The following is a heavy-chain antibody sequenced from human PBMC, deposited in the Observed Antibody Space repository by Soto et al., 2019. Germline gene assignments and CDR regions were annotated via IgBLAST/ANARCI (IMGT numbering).Heavy chain of an antibody. J-gene: IGHJ4*01. CDR3: VRDIDWNVDY. D-gene: IGHD2-15*01. V-gene: IGHV1-8*01. Sequence: ASVKVSCKASGYIFTNSDINWVRQATGQGLEYLGWINPNSGNTGYVQKFQGRVTVSTDTSTSTAFMELKSLGSDHTAVYYRVRDIDWNVDYWG. CDR2: INPNSGNT. CDR1: GYIFTNSD.